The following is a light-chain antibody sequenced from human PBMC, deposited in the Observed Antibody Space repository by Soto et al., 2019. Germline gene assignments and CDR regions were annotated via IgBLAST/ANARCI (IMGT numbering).Light chain of an antibody. CDR3: QQYGSSPLT. V-gene: IGKV3-20*01. CDR2: AAS. CDR1: QSVTNNN. Sequence: EIVLTQSPGTLSLSPGERVTLSCRASQSVTNNNLAWFQQKPGQAPRLLIHAASTRAVGIPVRFSGGGSGTDFTLAISRLAPEDFAVYYCQQYGSSPLTFGGGTKVDIK. J-gene: IGKJ4*01.